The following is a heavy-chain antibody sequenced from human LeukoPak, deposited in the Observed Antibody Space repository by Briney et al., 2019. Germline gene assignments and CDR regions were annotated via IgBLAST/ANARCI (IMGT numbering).Heavy chain of an antibody. J-gene: IGHJ6*03. CDR2: IYYSGGT. D-gene: IGHD6-19*01. Sequence: SGTLSLTCTVSDGSISSYYWSWVRQPPGKGLEWIGYIYYSGGTNYNPSLKSRVTISVDTSKNQFSLKLSSVTAADTAVYYCARSRQWHYYYMDVWGKGTTVTVSS. CDR1: DGSISSYY. CDR3: ARSRQWHYYYMDV. V-gene: IGHV4-59*07.